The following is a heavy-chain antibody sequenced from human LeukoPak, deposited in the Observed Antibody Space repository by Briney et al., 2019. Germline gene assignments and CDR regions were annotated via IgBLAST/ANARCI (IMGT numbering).Heavy chain of an antibody. Sequence: GGSLRLSCAASGFTFSSYAMSWVRQAPGKGLEWVSAISGSGGSTYYADSVKGRFTISRDNSKNTLYLQMNSLRAEDTAVYYCARAREGSSWSLFDYWGQGTLVTVSS. CDR3: ARAREGSSWSLFDY. D-gene: IGHD6-13*01. V-gene: IGHV3-23*01. J-gene: IGHJ4*02. CDR2: ISGSGGST. CDR1: GFTFSSYA.